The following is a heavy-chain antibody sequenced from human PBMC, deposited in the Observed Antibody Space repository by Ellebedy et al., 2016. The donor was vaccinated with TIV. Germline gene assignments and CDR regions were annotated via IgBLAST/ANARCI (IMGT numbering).Heavy chain of an antibody. V-gene: IGHV1-3*01. D-gene: IGHD4-17*01. Sequence: AASVKVSCKASGNSFTRYPIHWVRQAPGQTPEWMGWINAVNGYTEYSQKFRGRVTFTRDTSASTVYMDLGSLRSEDTAVYFCAINLYGDYDHWGQGTLVTVSS. J-gene: IGHJ4*02. CDR1: GNSFTRYP. CDR3: AINLYGDYDH. CDR2: INAVNGYT.